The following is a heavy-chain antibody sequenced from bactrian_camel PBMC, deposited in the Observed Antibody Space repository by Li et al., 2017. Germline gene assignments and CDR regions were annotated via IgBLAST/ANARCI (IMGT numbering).Heavy chain of an antibody. V-gene: IGHV3S63*01. CDR3: AADLGGIASDDGCVGFLEPHDFGY. CDR2: IRTDNGRT. D-gene: IGHD4*01. CDR1: GYTHGTNC. Sequence: HVQLVESGGGAVQAGGSLRLSCVAPGYTHGTNCIGWFRQAAGKEREGVATIRTDNGRTTYADSVKGRFTISRDMAENTIYLQMNNLKPEDTAKYYCAADLGGIASDDGCVGFLEPHDFGYWGQGTQVTVS. J-gene: IGHJ6*01.